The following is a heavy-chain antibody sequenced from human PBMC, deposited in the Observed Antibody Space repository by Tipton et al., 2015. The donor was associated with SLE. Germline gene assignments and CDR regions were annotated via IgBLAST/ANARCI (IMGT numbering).Heavy chain of an antibody. CDR3: SRYSLTNQHLDL. CDR2: IYYSGGT. CDR1: GGSMSTYY. Sequence: TLSLTCTVSGGSMSTYYWSWIRLPPGKGLEWIGYIYYSGGTSYNPSLNSRVTISVDTSRNQFSLKLTSVTAADPAVYYCSRYSLTNQHLDLSGRGSLVTVPS. D-gene: IGHD2-15*01. V-gene: IGHV4-59*01. J-gene: IGHJ2*01.